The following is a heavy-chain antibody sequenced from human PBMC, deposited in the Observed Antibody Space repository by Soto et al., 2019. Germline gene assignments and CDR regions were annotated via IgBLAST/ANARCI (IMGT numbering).Heavy chain of an antibody. D-gene: IGHD6-13*01. CDR2: IYYSGST. J-gene: IGHJ5*02. V-gene: IGHV4-31*03. CDR1: GGSISSGGYY. CDR3: ASMKGIAAAGTYWFDP. Sequence: SETLSLTCTVSGGSISSGGYYWSWIRQHPGKGLEWIGYIYYSGSTYYNPSLKSRVTISVDTSKNQFSLKLSSVTAADTAVYYCASMKGIAAAGTYWFDPWGQGTLVTVSS.